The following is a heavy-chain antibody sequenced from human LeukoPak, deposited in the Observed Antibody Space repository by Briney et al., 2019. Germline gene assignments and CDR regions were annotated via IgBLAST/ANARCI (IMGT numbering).Heavy chain of an antibody. D-gene: IGHD1-26*01. V-gene: IGHV5-51*01. CDR1: GYSFTSYC. CDR2: IYPGDSGP. J-gene: IGHJ3*01. CDR3: GMSGDRVPLQDVFDV. Sequence: GESLKISCKVSGYSFTSYCIGWVRQMPGKGLEWMGIIYPGDSGPTYSPSFQGQVTISVDKSINTAYLQWSSLQASDTAMYYCGMSGDRVPLQDVFDVWGQGTMVTVST.